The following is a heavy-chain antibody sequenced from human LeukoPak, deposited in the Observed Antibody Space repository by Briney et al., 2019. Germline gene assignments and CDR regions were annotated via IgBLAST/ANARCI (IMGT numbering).Heavy chain of an antibody. V-gene: IGHV1-2*02. CDR2: INPNSGGT. CDR1: GYTFTGYY. D-gene: IGHD6-19*01. J-gene: IGHJ4*02. CDR3: ARDSSGWYGRGYYFDY. Sequence: ASVKVSCKASGYTFTGYYMHWVRQAPGQGLEWMGWINPNSGGTNYAQKFQGRVTMTRDTSISTAYMELSRLRSDGTAVYYCARDSSGWYGRGYYFDYWGQGTLVTVSS.